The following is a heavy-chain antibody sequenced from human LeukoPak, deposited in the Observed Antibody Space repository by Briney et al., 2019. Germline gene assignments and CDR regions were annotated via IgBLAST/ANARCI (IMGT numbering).Heavy chain of an antibody. Sequence: SETLSLTCAVYGGSFSGYYWSWIRQPPGKGLGWIGEINHSGSTNYNPSLKSRVTISVDTSKNQFSLKLSSVTAADTAVYYCARYFDYWGQGTLVTVSS. CDR1: GGSFSGYY. J-gene: IGHJ4*02. CDR2: INHSGST. V-gene: IGHV4-34*01. CDR3: ARYFDY.